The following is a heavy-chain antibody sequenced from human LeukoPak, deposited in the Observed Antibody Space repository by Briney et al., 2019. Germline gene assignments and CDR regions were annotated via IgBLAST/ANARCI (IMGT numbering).Heavy chain of an antibody. CDR1: GFTFSSYG. J-gene: IGHJ4*02. D-gene: IGHD3-16*02. V-gene: IGHV3-30*03. CDR2: ISYDGSNK. Sequence: PGGSLRLSCAASGFTFSSYGMHWVRQAPGKGLEWVAVISYDGSNKYYADSVKGRFTISRDNSKNTLYLQMNSLRAEDTAVYYCARVVHDDVWGSYRPGYHFDYWGQGTLVTVSS. CDR3: ARVVHDDVWGSYRPGYHFDY.